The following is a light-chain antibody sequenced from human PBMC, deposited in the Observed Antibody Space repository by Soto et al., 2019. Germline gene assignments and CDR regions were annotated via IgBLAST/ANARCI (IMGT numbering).Light chain of an antibody. V-gene: IGLV2-8*01. CDR3: SSFAGNNNLV. J-gene: IGLJ2*01. CDR2: EVS. Sequence: QSALTQPPSASGSPGKSVTISCTGTSSDVGGYNYVSWYQQHPGKAPKLMISEVSKRPSGVPDRFSGSKSGNTASLTVSGLQAEDEADYYCSSFAGNNNLVFGGGTKLTV. CDR1: SSDVGGYNY.